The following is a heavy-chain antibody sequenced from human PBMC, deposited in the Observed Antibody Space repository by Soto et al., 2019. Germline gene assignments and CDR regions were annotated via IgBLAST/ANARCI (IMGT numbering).Heavy chain of an antibody. Sequence: GGSLRLSCAASGFTFSSYSMNWVRQAPGKGLEWVSYISSSSSTIYYADSVKGRFTISRDNAKNSLYLQMNSLRAEDTAVYYCASGEGSISWYFDYWGQGTLVTVSS. V-gene: IGHV3-48*04. D-gene: IGHD6-13*01. CDR3: ASGEGSISWYFDY. CDR1: GFTFSSYS. CDR2: ISSSSSTI. J-gene: IGHJ4*02.